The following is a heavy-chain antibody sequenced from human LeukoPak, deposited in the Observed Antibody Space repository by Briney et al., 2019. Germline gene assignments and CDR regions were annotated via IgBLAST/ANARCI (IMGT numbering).Heavy chain of an antibody. J-gene: IGHJ4*02. Sequence: PGGSLRLSCAASGFTVSSNYMSWVRQAPGEGLEWVSVIYSGGSTYYADSVKGRFTISRDNSKNTLYLQMNSLRAEDTAVYYCARSYEGVVDYWGQGTLVTVSS. D-gene: IGHD3-3*01. CDR1: GFTVSSNY. CDR3: ARSYEGVVDY. CDR2: IYSGGST. V-gene: IGHV3-53*01.